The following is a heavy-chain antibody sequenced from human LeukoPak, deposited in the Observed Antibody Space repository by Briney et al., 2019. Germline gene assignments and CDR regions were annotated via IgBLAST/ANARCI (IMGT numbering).Heavy chain of an antibody. D-gene: IGHD6-25*01. Sequence: GGSLRLSCAASGFTFSSHEMNWVRQAPGKGLEWIAYITDGGGRTDYADSVRGRFTISRDDARDSLYLEMNSLRVEDTAVYHCVRGPGYWIWLGTWGRGTLVTVSS. V-gene: IGHV3-48*03. J-gene: IGHJ5*02. CDR1: GFTFSSHE. CDR2: ITDGGGRT. CDR3: VRGPGYWIWLGT.